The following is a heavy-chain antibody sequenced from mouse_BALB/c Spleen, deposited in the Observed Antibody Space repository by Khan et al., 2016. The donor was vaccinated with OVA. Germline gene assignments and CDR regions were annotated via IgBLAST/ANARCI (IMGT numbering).Heavy chain of an antibody. CDR2: ISYSGVT. CDR3: ARGNSYMYYFNY. D-gene: IGHD2-10*01. J-gene: IGHJ2*01. Sequence: EVQLQESGPGLVKPSQSLSLTCTVTGYSITSGYAWNWIRQFPGNKLEWMGYISYSGVTSYTPSLKSRISITRDTSKNQFFLQMNSVTTKDTATYYCARGNSYMYYFNYWGQGTTLTVSS. V-gene: IGHV3-2*02. CDR1: GYSITSGYA.